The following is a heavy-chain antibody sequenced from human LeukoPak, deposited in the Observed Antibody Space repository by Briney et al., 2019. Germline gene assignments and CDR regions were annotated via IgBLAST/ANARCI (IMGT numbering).Heavy chain of an antibody. D-gene: IGHD3-9*01. CDR1: GFTFSNAW. J-gene: IGHJ4*02. V-gene: IGHV3-15*01. CDR2: VKSKTDGGTT. Sequence: GGSLRLSCAASGFTFSNAWMSWVRQAPGKGLEWVGRVKSKTDGGTTDYAAPVKGRFTISRDDSKNTLYLQMNSLKTEDTAVYYCTTDELLRYFDWLSISDYWGQGTLVTVPS. CDR3: TTDELLRYFDWLSISDY.